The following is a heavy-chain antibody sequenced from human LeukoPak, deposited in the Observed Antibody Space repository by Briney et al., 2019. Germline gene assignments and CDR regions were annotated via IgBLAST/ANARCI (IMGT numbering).Heavy chain of an antibody. J-gene: IGHJ3*02. CDR1: GGSISSYY. Sequence: PSETLSLTCTVSGGSISSYYWSWIRQPPGKGLEWIGHIYYSGCTNYNPSPTSRATISVDTSNSQFALKLSSVTPADTAVYYCARDRGSSGAFDIWGQGTMVTVSS. CDR2: IYYSGCT. CDR3: ARDRGSSGAFDI. D-gene: IGHD6-13*01. V-gene: IGHV4-59*01.